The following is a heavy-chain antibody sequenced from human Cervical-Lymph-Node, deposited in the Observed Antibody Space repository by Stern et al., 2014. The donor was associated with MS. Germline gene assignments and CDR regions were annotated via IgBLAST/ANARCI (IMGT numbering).Heavy chain of an antibody. CDR3: ARQGRDYGDSFYFDH. CDR1: GYSFTSYG. V-gene: IGHV1-18*01. CDR2: ISTDNGNT. D-gene: IGHD4-17*01. Sequence: QMQLVPSGAEVTRPGSSVKVSCKASGYSFTSYGLSSVRHAPGQGLEWMWGISTDNGNTKYAQRLQGSVTMTTDTSSNTTYMELRGLTSDDAAVYYCARQGRDYGDSFYFDHWGQGTLVTVSS. J-gene: IGHJ4*02.